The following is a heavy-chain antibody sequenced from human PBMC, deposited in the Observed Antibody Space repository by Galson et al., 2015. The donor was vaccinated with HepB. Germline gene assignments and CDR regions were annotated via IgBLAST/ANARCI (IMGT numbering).Heavy chain of an antibody. V-gene: IGHV3-30*04. CDR1: GFTFSSYA. CDR2: ISYDGSNK. CDR3: ARDRGGSYLDY. D-gene: IGHD1-26*01. Sequence: SLRLSCAASGFTFSSYAMHWVRQAPGKGLEWVAVISYDGSNKYYADSVKGRFTISRDNSKNTLYLQMNSLRAEDTAVYYCARDRGGSYLDYWGQGTLVTVSS. J-gene: IGHJ4*02.